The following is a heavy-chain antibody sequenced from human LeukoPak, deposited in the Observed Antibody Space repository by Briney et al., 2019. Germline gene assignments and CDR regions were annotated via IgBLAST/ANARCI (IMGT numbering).Heavy chain of an antibody. J-gene: IGHJ4*02. Sequence: ASVKVSCKASGYTSTVYYMHWVRQAPGQGLEWMGWINPNSGGTNYAQKFQGRVTMTRGTSISTAYMELSRLRSDDTAVYYCARVKSYGFGESDYFDYWGQGTLVTVSS. CDR1: GYTSTVYY. V-gene: IGHV1-2*02. D-gene: IGHD3-10*01. CDR3: ARVKSYGFGESDYFDY. CDR2: INPNSGGT.